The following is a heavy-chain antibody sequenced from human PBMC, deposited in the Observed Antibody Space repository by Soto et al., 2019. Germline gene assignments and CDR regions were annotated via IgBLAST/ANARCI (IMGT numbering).Heavy chain of an antibody. CDR2: ISGSGDST. CDR3: AALYYDILSGPFDY. CDR1: GFIYSNYA. V-gene: IGHV3-23*01. D-gene: IGHD3-9*01. Sequence: GGSPRPSCAASGFIYSNYAMNWVRQAPGKGLEWVSAISGSGDSTYYSDSGKGRFTISRANSKHTLYLQWNSVRAEYTSVYYCAALYYDILSGPFDYWGQGTPVTVSS. J-gene: IGHJ4*02.